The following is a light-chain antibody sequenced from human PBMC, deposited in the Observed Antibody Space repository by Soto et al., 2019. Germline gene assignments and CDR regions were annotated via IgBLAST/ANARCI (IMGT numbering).Light chain of an antibody. CDR2: DGY. CDR1: QSVSSN. Sequence: EIVMTQSPATLSVSPGEGATLSCRASQSVSSNLAWYQQKAGQAPRLLIYDGYTRATGIPARFSGSGSGTDFTLTISSLQSEDFAVYFCQQYNNWPHTFGQGTKLEIK. J-gene: IGKJ2*01. V-gene: IGKV3D-15*01. CDR3: QQYNNWPHT.